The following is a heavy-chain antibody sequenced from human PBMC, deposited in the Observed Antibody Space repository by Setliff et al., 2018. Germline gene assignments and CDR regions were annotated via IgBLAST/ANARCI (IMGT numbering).Heavy chain of an antibody. CDR2: ISSGGST. CDR1: GGSMSNYF. D-gene: IGHD3-22*01. J-gene: IGHJ4*02. Sequence: SETLSLTCSVAGGSMSNYFWSWVRRPPGKGLEWIGFISSGGSTIYGPSLKSRVTISVDTSKNQFSLRLTSVTAADTAIYYCARNPASGAYYSSRPFHFDYWGQGALVTVSS. V-gene: IGHV4-4*08. CDR3: ARNPASGAYYSSRPFHFDY.